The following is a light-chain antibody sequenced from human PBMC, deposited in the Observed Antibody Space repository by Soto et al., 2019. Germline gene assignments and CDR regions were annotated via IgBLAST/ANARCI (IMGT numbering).Light chain of an antibody. Sequence: QSVLTQPASVSGSPGQSITISCTGTSSDVGGYKYVSWYQQHPGKAPKLMIYEVSNRPSGVSNRFSGSKSGNTASLTISGLQAADEADYYCSLYTSENTYVFGTGTKVTV. J-gene: IGLJ1*01. CDR2: EVS. CDR3: SLYTSENTYV. V-gene: IGLV2-14*01. CDR1: SSDVGGYKY.